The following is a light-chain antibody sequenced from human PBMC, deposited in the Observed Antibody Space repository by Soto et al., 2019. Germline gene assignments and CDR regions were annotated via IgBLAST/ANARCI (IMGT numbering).Light chain of an antibody. CDR2: GNS. CDR1: SSNIGAGYN. V-gene: IGLV1-40*01. CDR3: QSYDSRVRVV. J-gene: IGLJ2*01. Sequence: QSVLTQPPSVSWAPGQRVTISCTGSSSNIGAGYNVHWYQQLPGTAPKLLIYGNSNRPSRVPDRFSGSKSGTSASLAITGLQAEDEADYYCQSYDSRVRVVFGGGTKLTVL.